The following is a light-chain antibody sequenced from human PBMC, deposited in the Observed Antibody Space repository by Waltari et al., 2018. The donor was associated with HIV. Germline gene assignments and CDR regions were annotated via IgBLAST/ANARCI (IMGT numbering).Light chain of an antibody. V-gene: IGLV3-21*04. CDR3: QVRDSRSDPVV. J-gene: IGLJ2*01. CDR2: YES. CDR1: NIGSKS. Sequence: SYVLTQPPSVSVAPGKTARLTCGGNNIGSKSVNWYQQRPGQAPMLVIYYESDRPSGIPERFSGSNSGNTASLTISRVEAGDEADYYCQVRDSRSDPVVFGGGTKLTAL.